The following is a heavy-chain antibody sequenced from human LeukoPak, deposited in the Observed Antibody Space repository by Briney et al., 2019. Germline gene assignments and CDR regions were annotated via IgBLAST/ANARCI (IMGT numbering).Heavy chain of an antibody. Sequence: PSETLSLTCTVSGGSISSSTYYWGWLRQPPGKGLEWLGSIYYSGSTYYNPSLKSRVTMSVDTSKNQFSLKLSSVTAADTAVYYCASRDRGGYNWFDVWGQGTLVAVSS. J-gene: IGHJ5*02. CDR3: ASRDRGGYNWFDV. CDR2: IYYSGST. V-gene: IGHV4-39*01. D-gene: IGHD3-10*01. CDR1: GGSISSSTYY.